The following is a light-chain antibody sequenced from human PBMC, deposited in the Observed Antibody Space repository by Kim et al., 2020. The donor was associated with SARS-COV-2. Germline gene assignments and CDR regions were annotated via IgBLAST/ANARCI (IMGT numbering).Light chain of an antibody. V-gene: IGKV1-39*01. CDR3: QQSDSTPHT. J-gene: IGKJ4*01. CDR1: QSISSY. Sequence: DIQMTQSPSSLSASVRDRVTITCRASQSISSYLNWYQQRPGKAPKLLIYAASSLQSGVPSRFSGSGSGTDFTLTISSLQPEDFATYYCQQSDSTPHTFGGGSKVDIK. CDR2: AAS.